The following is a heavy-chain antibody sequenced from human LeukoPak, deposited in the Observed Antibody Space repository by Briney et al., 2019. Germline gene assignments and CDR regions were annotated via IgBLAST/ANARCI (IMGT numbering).Heavy chain of an antibody. J-gene: IGHJ4*02. CDR2: INHNGNVN. Sequence: GGSLRLSCAASGFTFSSYWMNWARQAPGKGLEWVASINHNGNVNYYVDSVKGRFTISRDNAKNSLYLQMNSLRVEDTAIYYCSNKRDYWGQGTLVTVSS. CDR1: GFTFSSYW. CDR3: SNKRDY. V-gene: IGHV3-7*01.